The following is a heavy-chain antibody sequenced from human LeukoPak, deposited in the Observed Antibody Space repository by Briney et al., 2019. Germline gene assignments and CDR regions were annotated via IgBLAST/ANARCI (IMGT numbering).Heavy chain of an antibody. V-gene: IGHV4-59*01. CDR3: ARGVLVGARGQFYFDY. D-gene: IGHD1-26*01. Sequence: PSETLSLTCIVSGGSFNTYYWSWIRQSPGKGLEWIGNMYYRGSTNYNPSLESRVAISIDKSNNQFSLNLSSVTADDTAVYYCARGVLVGARGQFYFDYWGQGTLVTVSS. J-gene: IGHJ4*02. CDR2: MYYRGST. CDR1: GGSFNTYY.